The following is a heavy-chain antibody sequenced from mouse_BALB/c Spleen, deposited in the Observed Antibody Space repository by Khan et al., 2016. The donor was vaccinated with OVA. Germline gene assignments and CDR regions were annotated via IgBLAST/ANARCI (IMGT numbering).Heavy chain of an antibody. J-gene: IGHJ2*01. CDR2: ISYSGRT. CDR1: GYSITSDYA. CDR3: ARSVTITTVVATNFDD. V-gene: IGHV3-2*02. Sequence: VQLKESGPGLVKPSQSLSLTCTVTGYSITSDYAWNWIRQFPGNKLEWMGYISYSGRTSYNPSLKSRISITRDTSKTQFFLQLNSVTTEDTATYYWARSVTITTVVATNFDDWGQGTTLTVSS. D-gene: IGHD1-1*01.